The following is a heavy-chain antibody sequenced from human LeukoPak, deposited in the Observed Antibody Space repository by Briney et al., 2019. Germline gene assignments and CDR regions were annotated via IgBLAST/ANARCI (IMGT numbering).Heavy chain of an antibody. CDR2: IYYSGST. J-gene: IGHJ4*02. Sequence: PSETLPLTCTVSGGSISSYYWSWIRQPPGKGLEWIGYIYYSGSTNYNPSLKSRVTISVDTSKNQFSLKLSSVTAADTAVYYCARSSIVGATWDYWGQGTLVTVSS. V-gene: IGHV4-59*01. CDR3: ARSSIVGATWDY. CDR1: GGSISSYY. D-gene: IGHD1-26*01.